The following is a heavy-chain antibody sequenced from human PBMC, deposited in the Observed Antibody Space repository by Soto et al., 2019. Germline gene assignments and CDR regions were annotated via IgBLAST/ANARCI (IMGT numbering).Heavy chain of an antibody. Sequence: GGSLRLSCAASGFTFSSYWMSWVRQAPGKGLEWVANIKQDGSEKYYVDSVKGRFTISRDNAKNSLYLQMNSLRAEDTAVYYCARDYRIQLWFAMDYWGQGTLVTVSS. CDR3: ARDYRIQLWFAMDY. D-gene: IGHD5-18*01. V-gene: IGHV3-7*05. CDR2: IKQDGSEK. J-gene: IGHJ4*02. CDR1: GFTFSSYW.